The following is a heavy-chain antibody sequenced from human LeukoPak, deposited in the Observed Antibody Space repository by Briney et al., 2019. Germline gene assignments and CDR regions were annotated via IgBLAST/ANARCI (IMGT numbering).Heavy chain of an antibody. CDR3: TTDNRYSSGWHGDY. CDR1: GFTFSSYG. D-gene: IGHD6-19*01. Sequence: PGRSLRLSCAASGFTFSSYGMHWVRQAPGKGLEWVGRIKSKTDGGTTDYATPVKGRFTISRDDSKNTLYLQMNSLKTEDTAVYYCTTDNRYSSGWHGDYWGQGTLVTVSS. J-gene: IGHJ4*02. CDR2: IKSKTDGGTT. V-gene: IGHV3-15*01.